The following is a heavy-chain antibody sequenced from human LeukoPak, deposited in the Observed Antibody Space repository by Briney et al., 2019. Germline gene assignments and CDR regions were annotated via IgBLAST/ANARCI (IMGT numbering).Heavy chain of an antibody. CDR2: ISWNSYDI. D-gene: IGHD3-10*01. V-gene: IGHV3-9*03. Sequence: GGSLRLSCAASGFAFDEYAMHWVRQPPGKGLEWVSGISWNSYDIGYADSVKGRFTISRDNAKNSLYLQMNSLRAEDMALYYCAKDTGVDYWGQGTLVTVSS. CDR1: GFAFDEYA. J-gene: IGHJ4*02. CDR3: AKDTGVDY.